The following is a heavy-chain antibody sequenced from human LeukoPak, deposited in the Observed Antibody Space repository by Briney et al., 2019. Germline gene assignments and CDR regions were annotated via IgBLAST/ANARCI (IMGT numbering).Heavy chain of an antibody. CDR3: AREVLLWFGELSYNWFDP. J-gene: IGHJ5*02. Sequence: SETLSLTCAVYGGSFSGYYWSWTRQPPGKGLEWIGEINHSGSTNYNPSLKSRVTISVDTSKNQFSLKLSSVTAADTAVYYCAREVLLWFGELSYNWFDPWGQGTLVTVSS. V-gene: IGHV4-34*01. CDR1: GGSFSGYY. D-gene: IGHD3-10*01. CDR2: INHSGST.